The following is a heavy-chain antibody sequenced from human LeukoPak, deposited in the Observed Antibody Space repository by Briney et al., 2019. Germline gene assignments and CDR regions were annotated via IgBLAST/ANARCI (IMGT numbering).Heavy chain of an antibody. CDR1: GGSISSGSYY. J-gene: IGHJ4*02. Sequence: PSQTLSLTCTVSGGSISSGSYYWSWIRQPAGKGLEWIGRIYTSGSTNYNPSLKSRVTISVDTSKNQFSLKLSSVTAADTAVYYCARGEDGFWSGYPDYWGQGTLVTVSS. D-gene: IGHD3-3*01. V-gene: IGHV4-61*02. CDR2: IYTSGST. CDR3: ARGEDGFWSGYPDY.